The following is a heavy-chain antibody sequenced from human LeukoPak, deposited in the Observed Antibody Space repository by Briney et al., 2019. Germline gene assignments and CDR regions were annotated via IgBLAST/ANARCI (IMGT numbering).Heavy chain of an antibody. CDR3: ATRRISSYGHDY. CDR1: GFTFSSYA. D-gene: IGHD5-18*01. J-gene: IGHJ4*02. Sequence: PGGSLRLSCAASGFTFSSYAMSWVRQAPGKGLEWVSAISGTGGSTYYAASLKGRFTISRDTSKNTLYLQMNTLTAADTAVYYCATRRISSYGHDYWGQGTLVTVSS. V-gene: IGHV3-23*01. CDR2: ISGTGGST.